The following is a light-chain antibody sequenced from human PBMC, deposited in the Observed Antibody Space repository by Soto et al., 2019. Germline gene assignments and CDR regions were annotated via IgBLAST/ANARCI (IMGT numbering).Light chain of an antibody. CDR2: KAS. CDR1: QSISSW. J-gene: IGKJ1*01. Sequence: DIQMTQSPSTLSASVGDRVTITCRASQSISSWLAWYQQKPGKAPTLLIYKASSLESGVPSRFSGSGSGTEFTLTISSLQPDDFATYYCQQYSSYPWTFGQGTKVEIK. V-gene: IGKV1-5*03. CDR3: QQYSSYPWT.